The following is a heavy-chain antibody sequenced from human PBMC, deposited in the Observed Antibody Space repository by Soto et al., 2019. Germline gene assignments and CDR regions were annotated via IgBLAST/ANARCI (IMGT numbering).Heavy chain of an antibody. D-gene: IGHD4-17*01. CDR2: IYYSGST. V-gene: IGHV4-61*08. CDR3: ARDFGGYYGDSIFDY. Sequence: SETLSLTCTVSGGSISSGGYYWSWIRQHPGKGLEWIGYIYYSGSTNYNPSLKSRVTISVDTSKNQFSLKLSSVTAADTAVYYCARDFGGYYGDSIFDYWGQGTLVTVSS. J-gene: IGHJ4*02. CDR1: GGSISSGGYY.